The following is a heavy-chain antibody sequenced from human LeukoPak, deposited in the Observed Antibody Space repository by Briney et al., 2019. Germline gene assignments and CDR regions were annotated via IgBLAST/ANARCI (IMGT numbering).Heavy chain of an antibody. J-gene: IGHJ6*03. CDR2: ISWNSGSI. Sequence: GGSLRLSCAGSGFTFDEHAMHWVRQAPGKGLKWVSGISWNSGSIAYADSVKGRFTISRDNAKNLLFLQMSSLRAADMALYYCVKGHCSSSSCFPNYYYYMDVWGTGTTVTVSS. CDR1: GFTFDEHA. V-gene: IGHV3-9*03. CDR3: VKGHCSSSSCFPNYYYYMDV. D-gene: IGHD2-15*01.